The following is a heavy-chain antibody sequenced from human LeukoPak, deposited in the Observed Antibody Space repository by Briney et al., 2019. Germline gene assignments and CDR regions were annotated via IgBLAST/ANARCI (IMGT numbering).Heavy chain of an antibody. Sequence: SETLSLTCTVSGGSISSYYWSWIRQPPGKGLEWIGYMYYSGSTNYNPSLKSRVTISVDTSKNQFSLKLSSVTAADTAVYYCAREMITMVRGVMTDYFDYWGQGTLVTVSS. D-gene: IGHD3-10*01. V-gene: IGHV4-59*01. CDR3: AREMITMVRGVMTDYFDY. CDR1: GGSISSYY. CDR2: MYYSGST. J-gene: IGHJ4*02.